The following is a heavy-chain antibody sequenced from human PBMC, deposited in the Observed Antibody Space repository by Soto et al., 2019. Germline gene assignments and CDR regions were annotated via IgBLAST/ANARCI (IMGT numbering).Heavy chain of an antibody. CDR2: MGYSGYT. D-gene: IGHD3-10*01. Sequence: QVQLQESGPGLVKPSETLALPCTISGCPISNYYCSWFRQPPGQGLEWIGYMGYSGYTSYNPAPRSRVTPSPNPSKNQLPPNPNPVTAADTALYFCATPGFRELHGLVDVWGQGTKVTVSS. CDR1: GCPISNYY. CDR3: ATPGFRELHGLVDV. J-gene: IGHJ6*02. V-gene: IGHV4-59*08.